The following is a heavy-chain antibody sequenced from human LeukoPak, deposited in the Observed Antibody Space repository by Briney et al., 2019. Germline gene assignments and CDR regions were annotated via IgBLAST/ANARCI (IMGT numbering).Heavy chain of an antibody. CDR3: ARDLSPNWYFDL. Sequence: SETLSLTCAVSGGSISSYYWSWIGQPPGKGLEWIGYIYYSGSTNYNPSLKSRVTISVDTSKNQFSLKLSSVTAADTAVYYCARDLSPNWYFDLWGRGTPVTVSS. CDR1: GGSISSYY. J-gene: IGHJ2*01. CDR2: IYYSGST. V-gene: IGHV4-59*01.